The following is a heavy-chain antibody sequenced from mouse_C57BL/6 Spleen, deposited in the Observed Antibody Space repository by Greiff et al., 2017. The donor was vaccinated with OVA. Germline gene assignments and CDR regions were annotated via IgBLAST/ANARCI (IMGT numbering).Heavy chain of an antibody. J-gene: IGHJ1*03. CDR2: ISDGGSYT. CDR1: GFTFSSYA. CDR3: ARENYGSSYDRYFDV. V-gene: IGHV5-4*01. Sequence: EVQLVESGGGLVKPGGSLKLSCAASGFTFSSYAMSWVRQTPEKRLEWVATISDGGSYTYYPDNVKGRFTISRDNAKNNLYLQMSHLKSEDTAMYYCARENYGSSYDRYFDVWGTGTTVTVSS. D-gene: IGHD1-1*01.